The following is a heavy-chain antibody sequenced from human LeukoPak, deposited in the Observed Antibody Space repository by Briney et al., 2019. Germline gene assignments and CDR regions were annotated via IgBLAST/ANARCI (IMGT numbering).Heavy chain of an antibody. J-gene: IGHJ5*02. CDR2: IYYSGST. V-gene: IGHV4-39*07. Sequence: SETLSLTCTVSGGSISSSSYYWGWIRQPPGKGPEWIGSIYYSGSTYYNPSLKSRVTMSVDTSKNQFSLKLSSVTAADTAVYYCARDIGTRNWNDLGQIAPWGQGTLVTVSS. CDR3: ARDIGTRNWNDLGQIAP. CDR1: GGSISSSSYY. D-gene: IGHD1-1*01.